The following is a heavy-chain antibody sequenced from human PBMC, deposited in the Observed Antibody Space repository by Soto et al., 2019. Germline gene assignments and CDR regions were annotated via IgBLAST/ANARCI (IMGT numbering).Heavy chain of an antibody. CDR3: AKDKSKRRYSNDGYYYYGMDV. CDR1: GFTFSSYG. V-gene: IGHV3-30*18. Sequence: GGSLRLSCAASGFTFSSYGMHWVRQAPGNGLEWVAVISYDGSNKYYVDAVKGRFTLSRDNSKNTLYLQMNSLRAEDTAVYYCAKDKSKRRYSNDGYYYYGMDVWGQGTTVTVSS. CDR2: ISYDGSNK. J-gene: IGHJ6*02. D-gene: IGHD4-4*01.